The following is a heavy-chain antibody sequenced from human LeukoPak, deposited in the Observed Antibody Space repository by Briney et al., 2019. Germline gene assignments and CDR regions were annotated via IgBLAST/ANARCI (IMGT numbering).Heavy chain of an antibody. Sequence: SETLSLTCSVSGGSIRSYNWNWIRQPPGKGLEWIGYVSETGSTNYNSSLENRVTLSLDTSKSQISLNLRSATVADTAVYYCARQDALGKFPPPYYMDVWGKGTTVIVS. D-gene: IGHD1-26*01. V-gene: IGHV4-59*08. CDR3: ARQDALGKFPPPYYMDV. CDR2: VSETGST. J-gene: IGHJ6*03. CDR1: GGSIRSYN.